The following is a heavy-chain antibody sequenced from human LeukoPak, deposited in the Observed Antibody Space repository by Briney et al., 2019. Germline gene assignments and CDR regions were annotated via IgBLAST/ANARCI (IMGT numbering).Heavy chain of an antibody. CDR1: GYTFTSYY. CDR2: INPSGGST. J-gene: IGHJ6*03. CDR3: ARVAPNYDFWSGGEYYMDV. D-gene: IGHD3-3*01. Sequence: PGGSLRLSCAASGYTFTSYYMHWVRQAPGQGLEWMGIINPSGGSTSYAQKFQGRVTMTRDMSTSTVYMELSSLRSEDTAVYYCARVAPNYDFWSGGEYYMDVWGKGTTVTVSS. V-gene: IGHV1-46*01.